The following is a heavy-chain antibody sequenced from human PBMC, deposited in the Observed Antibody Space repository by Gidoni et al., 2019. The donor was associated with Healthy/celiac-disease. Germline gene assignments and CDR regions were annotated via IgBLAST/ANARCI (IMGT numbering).Heavy chain of an antibody. Sequence: EVQLVESGGGLVKPGGSLRLSCAASGFTFSNAWMNWFRQAPGKGLEWVGRIKSKTDGGTTDYAAPVKGRFTISRDDSKNTLYLQMNSLKTEDTAVYYCTTDPYYYDSSGIPPADAFDIWGQGTMVTVSS. CDR2: IKSKTDGGTT. V-gene: IGHV3-15*07. CDR1: GFTFSNAW. CDR3: TTDPYYYDSSGIPPADAFDI. J-gene: IGHJ3*02. D-gene: IGHD3-22*01.